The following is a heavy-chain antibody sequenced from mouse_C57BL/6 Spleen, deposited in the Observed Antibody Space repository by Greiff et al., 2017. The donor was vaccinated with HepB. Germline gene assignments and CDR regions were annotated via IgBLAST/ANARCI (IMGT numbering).Heavy chain of an antibody. D-gene: IGHD2-3*01. CDR2: ISDGGSYT. V-gene: IGHV5-4*03. Sequence: EVKLVESGGGLVKPGGSLKLSCAASGFTFSSYAMSWVRQTPEKRLEWVATISDGGSYTYYPDNVKGRFTISRDNAMNNLYLQMSHLKSEDTAMYYCARGDGYYVSFDYWGQGTTLTVSS. CDR1: GFTFSSYA. CDR3: ARGDGYYVSFDY. J-gene: IGHJ2*01.